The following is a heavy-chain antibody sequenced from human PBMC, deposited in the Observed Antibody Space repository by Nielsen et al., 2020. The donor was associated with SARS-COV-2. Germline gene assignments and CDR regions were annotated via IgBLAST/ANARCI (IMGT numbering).Heavy chain of an antibody. CDR2: ITNDERGT. V-gene: IGHV3-74*01. CDR3: ARLYSAYAA. D-gene: IGHD5-12*01. J-gene: IGHJ5*02. CDR1: GFTFSSFH. Sequence: GGSLRLSCAASGFTFSSFHMHWVRQAPGKGLVWVSRITNDERGTTYADSVKGRFTISRDNAKNTLYLQMNSLRAEDTAVYYCARLYSAYAAWGQGTLVTVSS.